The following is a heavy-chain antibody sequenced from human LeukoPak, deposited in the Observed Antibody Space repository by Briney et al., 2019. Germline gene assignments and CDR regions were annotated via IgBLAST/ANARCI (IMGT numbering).Heavy chain of an antibody. Sequence: ASVKASCKASGFVFTGYGFTWVRQAPGQGLEWMGWISANDGKIHYSERHQGRVTMSTDTVTSTVYMELRSLRSDDTAVYYCARELHVERDDYWGQGTLVTVSS. V-gene: IGHV1-18*01. D-gene: IGHD1-1*01. J-gene: IGHJ4*02. CDR1: GFVFTGYG. CDR2: ISANDGKI. CDR3: ARELHVERDDY.